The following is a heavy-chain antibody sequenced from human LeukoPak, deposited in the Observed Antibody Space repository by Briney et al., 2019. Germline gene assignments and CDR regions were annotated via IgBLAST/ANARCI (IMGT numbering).Heavy chain of an antibody. V-gene: IGHV3-7*01. CDR2: INQDGNPQ. Sequence: GGSVRLSCGASSLTSGTSWKRWVRQPRGRAVEWVANINQDGNPQYHVDSVKGRFTISRDNAKSSLYLQMNSRRAEDTAVYYCARSAGWGQGTLVTVSS. J-gene: IGHJ4*02. CDR3: ARSAG. CDR1: SLTSGTSW.